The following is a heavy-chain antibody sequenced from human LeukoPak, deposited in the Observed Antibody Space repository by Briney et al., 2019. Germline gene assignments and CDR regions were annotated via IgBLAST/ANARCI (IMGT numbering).Heavy chain of an antibody. V-gene: IGHV3-30-3*01. CDR2: ISYDGSNK. CDR1: GFTFSSYA. CDR3: ARETEALDY. D-gene: IGHD6-6*01. Sequence: PGGSLRLSCAASGFTFSSYAMHWVRQAPGKGLEWVAVISYDGSNKYYADSVKGRFTISRDNSKNTLYLQMNSLRAEGTAVYYCARETEALDYWGQGTLVTVSS. J-gene: IGHJ4*02.